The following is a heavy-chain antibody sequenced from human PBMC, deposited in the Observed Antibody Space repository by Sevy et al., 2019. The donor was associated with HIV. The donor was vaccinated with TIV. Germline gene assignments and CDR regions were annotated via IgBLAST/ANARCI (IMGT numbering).Heavy chain of an antibody. J-gene: IGHJ4*02. V-gene: IGHV3-23*01. CDR3: VKGYGSGSPPDY. CDR1: GFIFNSYT. Sequence: GGSLRLSCAASGFIFNSYTMNWVRQAPGKGLEWVSAISGSGGTTYYVDSVKGRFTISGDNSKKKVDLQMNSLKVEDTAVYYCVKGYGSGSPPDYWGQGTLVTVSS. CDR2: ISGSGGTT. D-gene: IGHD3-10*01.